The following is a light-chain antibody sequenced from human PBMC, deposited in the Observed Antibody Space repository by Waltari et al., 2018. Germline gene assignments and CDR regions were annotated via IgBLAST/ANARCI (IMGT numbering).Light chain of an antibody. CDR2: ASS. CDR3: QQTDDFPPT. J-gene: IGKJ2*01. CDR1: RLFDNK. V-gene: IGKV1-12*01. Sequence: EIEITQFPSSVSASVGDRVTITCRASRLFDNKLAGYQQKPGKAPKLLIYASSRLEAGVPSGFSGSGSATEFSLTISGLQPEDFATYFCQQTDDFPPTFGQGTKLDVK.